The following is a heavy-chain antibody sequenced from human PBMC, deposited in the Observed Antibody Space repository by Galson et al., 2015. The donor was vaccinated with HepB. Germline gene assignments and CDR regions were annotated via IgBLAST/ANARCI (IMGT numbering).Heavy chain of an antibody. CDR2: INPRGGDT. CDR3: SRFEYYFGLDV. CDR1: GYKFTNYN. V-gene: IGHV1-46*03. Sequence: SVKVSCKASGYKFTNYNIHWIRQAPGQGLEWMARINPRGGDTTFSQTFRDRVTVTSETSTSTVYMEMNSLTSEDAAVYYCSRFEYYFGLDVWGQGTTVIVSS. J-gene: IGHJ6*02.